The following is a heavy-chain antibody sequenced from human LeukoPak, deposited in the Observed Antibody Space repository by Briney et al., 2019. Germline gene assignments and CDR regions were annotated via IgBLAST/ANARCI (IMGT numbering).Heavy chain of an antibody. J-gene: IGHJ4*02. Sequence: PGGSLRLSCAASGFTFSSYAMHWVRQAPGKGLEWVAFISHDGSNKYYADSVKGRFTISRDNSKNTLYLQMNSLRAEDTAVYYCAKEQLTHFDYWGQGTLVTVSS. CDR1: GFTFSSYA. CDR3: AKEQLTHFDY. CDR2: ISHDGSNK. V-gene: IGHV3-30*04. D-gene: IGHD1-1*01.